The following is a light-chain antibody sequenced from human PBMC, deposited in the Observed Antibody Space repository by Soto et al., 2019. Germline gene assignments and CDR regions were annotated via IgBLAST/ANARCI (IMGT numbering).Light chain of an antibody. CDR3: SSYTSSSTYV. CDR2: DVS. Sequence: QSVRTQPASVSGSPGHSIAISCTGTSSYVGGYNYVSWYQHHPGKAPKLMIYDVSNRPSGVSNRFSGSKSGNTASLTISGLQAEDEADYYCSSYTSSSTYVFGTGTKVTVL. J-gene: IGLJ1*01. V-gene: IGLV2-14*03. CDR1: SSYVGGYNY.